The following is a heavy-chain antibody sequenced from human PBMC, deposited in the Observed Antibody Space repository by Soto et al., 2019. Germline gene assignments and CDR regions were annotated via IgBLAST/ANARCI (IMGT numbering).Heavy chain of an antibody. D-gene: IGHD3-22*01. CDR3: AREVVILRYYYGMDV. CDR1: GGSISSGDYY. V-gene: IGHV4-30-4*01. CDR2: IYYSGST. Sequence: PSETLSLTCTVSGGSISSGDYYWSWIRQPPGKGLEWIGYIYYSGSTYYNPSLKSRVTISVDTSKNQFPLKLSSVTAADTAVYYCAREVVILRYYYGMDVWGQGTTVTVSS. J-gene: IGHJ6*02.